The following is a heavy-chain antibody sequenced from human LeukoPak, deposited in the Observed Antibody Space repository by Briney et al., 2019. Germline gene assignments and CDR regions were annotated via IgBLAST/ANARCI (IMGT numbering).Heavy chain of an antibody. V-gene: IGHV4-39*07. CDR3: ARDRFYYGSGSYPDY. D-gene: IGHD3-10*01. CDR1: GGSISTSNNY. CDR2: IYYSGST. Sequence: SETLSLTCTVSGGSISTSNNYWGWIRQPPGKGLEWIGSIYYSGSTYYNPSLKSRVTISVDTSKNQFSLKLGSVTAADTAVYYCARDRFYYGSGSYPDYWGQGTLVTVSS. J-gene: IGHJ4*02.